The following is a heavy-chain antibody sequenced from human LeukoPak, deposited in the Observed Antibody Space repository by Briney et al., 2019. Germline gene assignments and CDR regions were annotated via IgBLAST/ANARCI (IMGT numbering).Heavy chain of an antibody. CDR1: GFTFSNYG. V-gene: IGHV3-33*06. CDR3: AKDHASVTSDYFDY. J-gene: IGHJ4*02. CDR2: IWYDGSNK. D-gene: IGHD4-17*01. Sequence: PGGSLRLSCAASGFTFSNYGMHWVRQAPGKGLEWVAAIWYDGSNKYYGDSVKGRFTISRDNSKNTLYLQINSLRAEDTAVYYCAKDHASVTSDYFDYWGQGALVTVSS.